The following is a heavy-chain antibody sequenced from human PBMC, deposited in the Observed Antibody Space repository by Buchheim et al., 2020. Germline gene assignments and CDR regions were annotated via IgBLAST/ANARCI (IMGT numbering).Heavy chain of an antibody. J-gene: IGHJ6*02. V-gene: IGHV4-31*03. CDR3: ARGGYDILTGRGAGDYYYGMDV. CDR1: GGSISSGGYY. Sequence: QVQLQESGPGLVKPSQTLSLTCTVSGGSISSGGYYWSWIRQHPGKGLEWIGYIYYSGSTYYNPSLKSRVTISVDTSKNQFSLKLSSVTAADTALYYCARGGYDILTGRGAGDYYYGMDVWGQGTT. CDR2: IYYSGST. D-gene: IGHD3-9*01.